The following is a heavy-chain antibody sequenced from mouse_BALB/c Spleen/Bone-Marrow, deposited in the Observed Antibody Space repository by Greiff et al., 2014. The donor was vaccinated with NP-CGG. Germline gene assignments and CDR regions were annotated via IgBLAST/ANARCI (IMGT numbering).Heavy chain of an antibody. CDR1: GYTFTNYW. CDR2: IAPGSGST. V-gene: IGHV1S41*01. Sequence: DLVKPGASVKLSCKTSGYTFTNYWINWIKQRPGQGLEWLGRIAPGSGSTYYNEMFKVKAPLTVDTSSSTAYIQLSSLSAEDSAVYFCARERYGYDGWYFDVWGAGTTVPVSS. J-gene: IGHJ1*01. CDR3: ARERYGYDGWYFDV. D-gene: IGHD2-2*01.